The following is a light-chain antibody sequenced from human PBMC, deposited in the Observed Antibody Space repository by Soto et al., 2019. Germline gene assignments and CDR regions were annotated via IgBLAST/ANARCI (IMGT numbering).Light chain of an antibody. CDR2: SNN. V-gene: IGLV1-44*01. Sequence: QSVLTQPPSASGTPGQRVTISCSGSNSNIGSNTLNWYQQLPGTAPKLLIYSNNQRPSGVPDRFSGSKSGTSASLAISGLQSEDEADYYCAAWDDGLNGVVFGGGTKLTVL. J-gene: IGLJ2*01. CDR3: AAWDDGLNGVV. CDR1: NSNIGSNT.